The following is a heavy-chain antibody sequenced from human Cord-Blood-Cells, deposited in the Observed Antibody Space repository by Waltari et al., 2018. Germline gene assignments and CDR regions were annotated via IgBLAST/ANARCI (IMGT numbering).Heavy chain of an antibody. CDR1: GYTLTELS. V-gene: IGHV1-24*01. Sequence: QVQLVQSGAEVKKPGASVKVSCKVSGYTLTELSMHWVRQAPGKGLEWMGGFEPEDAETSYAQKFQGRVTMTEDTSTDTAYMELSSLRSEDTAVYYCATVSCSSTSCYFDYWGQGTLVTVSS. CDR2: FEPEDAET. D-gene: IGHD2-2*01. J-gene: IGHJ4*02. CDR3: ATVSCSSTSCYFDY.